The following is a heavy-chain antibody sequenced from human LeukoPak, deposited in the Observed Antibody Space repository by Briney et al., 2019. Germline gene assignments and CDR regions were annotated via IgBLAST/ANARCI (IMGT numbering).Heavy chain of an antibody. CDR3: ARDLVTVTKGFDI. J-gene: IGHJ3*02. D-gene: IGHD4-17*01. CDR2: ISYIGTT. V-gene: IGHV4-59*11. CDR1: GDSFSSHY. Sequence: SETLSLTCAVSGDSFSSHYWTWIRQPPGRGLEWIGYISYIGTTNYDPSLKSRVSISIDTSKNQFSLKLSSVTTADTAVYYCARDLVTVTKGFDIWGLGTMVSVSS.